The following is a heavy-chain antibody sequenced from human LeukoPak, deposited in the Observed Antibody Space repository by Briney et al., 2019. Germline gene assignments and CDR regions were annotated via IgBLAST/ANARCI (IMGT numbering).Heavy chain of an antibody. CDR3: ARDGRGAREYYFDY. V-gene: IGHV1-69*04. Sequence: ASVNVSCKASGGTFSSYAISWVRQAPGQGLGWMGRIIPILGIANYAQKLQGSVTITADKSTSTAYMELSSLRSEDTAVYYGARDGRGAREYYFDYWGQGTLVTVSS. CDR1: GGTFSSYA. D-gene: IGHD1-26*01. CDR2: IIPILGIA. J-gene: IGHJ4*02.